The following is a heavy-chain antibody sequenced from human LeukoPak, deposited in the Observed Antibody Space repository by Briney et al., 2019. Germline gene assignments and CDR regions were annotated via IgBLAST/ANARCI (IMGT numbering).Heavy chain of an antibody. CDR1: GGTFSSYA. CDR2: IIPIFGTA. Sequence: GASVKVSCKASGGTFSSYAISWVRQAPGQGLEWMGGIIPIFGTANYAQKFQGRVTITTDESTSTAYMELSSLRSEDTAVYYCARSSYYDSSGYPLDFDYWGQGTLVTVSS. CDR3: ARSSYYDSSGYPLDFDY. J-gene: IGHJ4*02. V-gene: IGHV1-69*05. D-gene: IGHD3-22*01.